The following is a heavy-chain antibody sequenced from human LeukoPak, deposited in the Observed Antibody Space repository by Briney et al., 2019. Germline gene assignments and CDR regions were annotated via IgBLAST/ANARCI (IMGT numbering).Heavy chain of an antibody. CDR1: GFTFTSSA. CDR2: IVVGSGNT. Sequence: ASVKVSCKASGFTFTSSAMQWVRQARGQRLEWIGWIVVGSGNTNYAQKFQGRVTITADKSTSTAYMELSSLRSEDTAVYYCATSLDYYDSSGYYSYWGQGTLVTVSS. D-gene: IGHD3-22*01. V-gene: IGHV1-58*02. CDR3: ATSLDYYDSSGYYSY. J-gene: IGHJ4*02.